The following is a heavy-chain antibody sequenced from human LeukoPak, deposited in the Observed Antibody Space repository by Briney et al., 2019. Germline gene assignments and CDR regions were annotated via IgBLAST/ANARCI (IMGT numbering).Heavy chain of an antibody. CDR2: FSGSSAST. CDR1: GFTFSSYA. CDR3: AKNWGSSVRNAFDI. J-gene: IGHJ3*02. Sequence: PGGSLRLSCAASGFTFSSYAMSWVRQAPGKGLEWVSAFSGSSASTYYADSVRGRFTISRDNSKNTLYLQMNSPRAEDTAVYYCAKNWGSSVRNAFDIWGQGTMVTVSS. D-gene: IGHD3-16*01. V-gene: IGHV3-23*01.